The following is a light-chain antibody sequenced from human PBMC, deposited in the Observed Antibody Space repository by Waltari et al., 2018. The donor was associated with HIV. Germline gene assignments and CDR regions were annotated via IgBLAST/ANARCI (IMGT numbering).Light chain of an antibody. Sequence: QSALTQPASVSGSPGQSITISCTGTSSDVGGYNYVSWYQQHPGKAPKLMIYEFSNRPSGVSNRFSGSKSGNTASLTISGLQAEDEADYYCSSYRSSSTLEVFGTGTKVTVL. CDR3: SSYRSSSTLEV. CDR1: SSDVGGYNY. CDR2: EFS. J-gene: IGLJ1*01. V-gene: IGLV2-14*01.